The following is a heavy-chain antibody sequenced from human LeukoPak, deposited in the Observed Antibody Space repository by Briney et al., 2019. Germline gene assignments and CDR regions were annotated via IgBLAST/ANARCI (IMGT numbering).Heavy chain of an antibody. CDR2: FDPEDGET. Sequence: ASVKVSCKVSGYSLTELSMHWVRQAPGKGLEWMGGFDPEDGETIYAQKFQGRVTMTEDTSTDTAYMELSSLRSEDTAVYYCATVSLTGTDAFDIWGQGTMVTVSS. CDR1: GYSLTELS. J-gene: IGHJ3*02. D-gene: IGHD3-9*01. V-gene: IGHV1-24*01. CDR3: ATVSLTGTDAFDI.